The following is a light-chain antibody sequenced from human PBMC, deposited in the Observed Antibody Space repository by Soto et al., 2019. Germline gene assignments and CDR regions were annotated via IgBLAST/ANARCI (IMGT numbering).Light chain of an antibody. V-gene: IGKV3-20*01. J-gene: IGKJ1*01. Sequence: VVLTHSPGTLSFSPGEIATLSFRASQSVSSNYLAWYQQKPGQAPRLLIYGASTRATGIPDRFSGSGSGTDFTLTISRLEPEDFAVYYCQQYGSSPRTFGQGTKVDIK. CDR2: GAS. CDR1: QSVSSNY. CDR3: QQYGSSPRT.